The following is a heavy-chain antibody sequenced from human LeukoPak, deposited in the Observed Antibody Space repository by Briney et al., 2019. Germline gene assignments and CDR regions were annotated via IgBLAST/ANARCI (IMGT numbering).Heavy chain of an antibody. Sequence: SQTLSLTCTVSGGSISSGSYYWSWIRQPAGEGLEWIGRIYTSGSTNYNPSLKSRVTISVDTSKNQFSLKLSSVTAADTAVYYCARELRFLEWATKPWGQGTLVTVSS. CDR3: ARELRFLEWATKP. D-gene: IGHD3-3*01. CDR1: GGSISSGSYY. CDR2: IYTSGST. V-gene: IGHV4-61*02. J-gene: IGHJ5*02.